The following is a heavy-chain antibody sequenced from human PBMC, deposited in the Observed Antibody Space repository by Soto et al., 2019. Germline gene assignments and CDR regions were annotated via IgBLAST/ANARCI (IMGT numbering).Heavy chain of an antibody. CDR2: VHHSWGS. CDR1: GGSVSSYY. D-gene: IGHD3-10*01. CDR3: ARQGFGPLHGLVDV. V-gene: IGHV4-59*08. J-gene: IGHJ6*02. Sequence: QVQLQESGPGLVKPSEIMSLSCTVSGGSVSSYYWSWFRQSPGKRMEWIGYVHHSWGSSYNPSLQSRVALSLDSSKSQFSLKVTSVTATDTAVYYCARQGFGPLHGLVDVWGQGTTVTVSS.